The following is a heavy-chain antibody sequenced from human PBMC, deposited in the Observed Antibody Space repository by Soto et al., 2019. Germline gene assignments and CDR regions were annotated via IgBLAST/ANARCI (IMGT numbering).Heavy chain of an antibody. CDR3: ARASSGYIPPDY. J-gene: IGHJ4*02. CDR1: GGSISSGGYY. V-gene: IGHV4-31*03. CDR2: IYYSGST. Sequence: PSETLSLTCTVSGGSISSGGYYWSWIRQHPGKGLEWIGYIYYSGSTYYNPSLKSRVTISVDTSKNQFSLKLSSVTAADTAVYYCARASSGYIPPDYWGQGTLVTVSS. D-gene: IGHD3-22*01.